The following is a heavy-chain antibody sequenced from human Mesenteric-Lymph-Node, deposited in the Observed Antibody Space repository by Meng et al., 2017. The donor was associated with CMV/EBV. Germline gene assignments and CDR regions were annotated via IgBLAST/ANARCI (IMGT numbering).Heavy chain of an antibody. Sequence: GGSLRLSCAVSGLTFDSYEFSWVRQAPGAGLEWVSSIGGAGGSTYYADSVKGRFTISRDNSKNTLYLQMTSLRTEDTAVYYCANLLGRRGSVDYWGQGTLVTVSS. CDR3: ANLLGRRGSVDY. J-gene: IGHJ4*02. V-gene: IGHV3-23*01. CDR1: GLTFDSYE. CDR2: IGGAGGST. D-gene: IGHD2-8*02.